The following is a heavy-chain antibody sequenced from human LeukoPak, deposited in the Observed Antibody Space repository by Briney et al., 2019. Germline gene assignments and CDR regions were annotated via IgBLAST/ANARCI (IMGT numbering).Heavy chain of an antibody. J-gene: IGHJ4*02. CDR2: INSDGSRT. CDR1: KFSFSSYW. D-gene: IGHD6-6*01. CDR3: ARDTDITASVYFFDY. V-gene: IGHV3-74*01. Sequence: GGSLRLSCAASKFSFSSYWMHWVRQAPGKGLVWVSRINSDGSRTNYADSVKGRFTISRDNAKNTLYLQMNSLRAEDTAVYYCARDTDITASVYFFDYWGQGALVTVSS.